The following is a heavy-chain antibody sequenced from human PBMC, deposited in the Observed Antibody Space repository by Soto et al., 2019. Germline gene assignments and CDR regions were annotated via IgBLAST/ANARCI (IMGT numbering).Heavy chain of an antibody. V-gene: IGHV3-30*03. CDR1: GFTFSSSD. D-gene: IGHD1-26*01. CDR2: ISIDTHRQ. J-gene: IGHJ3*02. CDR3: ARGPTSGAFDI. Sequence: QVQLMESGGGVVQPGRSLRLSCAASGFTFSSSDIHWVRQAPGKGLEWVAHISIDTHRQYYADPVKGRFTGSRDNSKNTVYLKMNSLRAEDTAIYYCARGPTSGAFDIWGRGTLVTVSS.